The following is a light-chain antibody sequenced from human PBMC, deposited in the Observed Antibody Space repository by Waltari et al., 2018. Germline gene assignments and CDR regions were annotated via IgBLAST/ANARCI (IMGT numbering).Light chain of an antibody. CDR1: QSVSSSY. J-gene: IGKJ1*01. CDR3: QHYGRSPPWT. V-gene: IGKV3-20*01. CDR2: GAS. Sequence: EIVLPQSPGTLSLSPGDRATLPCRASQSVSSSYLAWYQQKPGQAPRLLIYGASSRATGIPDRFSGSGSGTDFTLTISRLEPEDFAVYYCQHYGRSPPWTFGQGTKVEIK.